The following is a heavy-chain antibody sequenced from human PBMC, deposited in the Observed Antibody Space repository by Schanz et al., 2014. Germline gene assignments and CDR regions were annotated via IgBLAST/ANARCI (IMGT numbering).Heavy chain of an antibody. J-gene: IGHJ5*02. D-gene: IGHD2-2*01. Sequence: EVQLVESGGGLVQPGKSLRLSCAASGFTFDKYAMHWVRQAPGKGLEWVSVISWNSGTIGYADSVKGRFTISRDNAKNTLYLQMNSLRAEDTAVYYCARAGYDADNWFDPWGQGTLVTDSS. CDR3: ARAGYDADNWFDP. CDR2: ISWNSGTI. V-gene: IGHV3-9*01. CDR1: GFTFDKYA.